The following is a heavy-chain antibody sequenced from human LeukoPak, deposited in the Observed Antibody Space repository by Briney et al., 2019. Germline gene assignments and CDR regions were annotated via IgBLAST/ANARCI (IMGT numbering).Heavy chain of an antibody. CDR2: INPNTGGT. V-gene: IGHV1-2*02. D-gene: IGHD3-10*01. CDR3: ARDMVRAYKFDP. J-gene: IGHJ5*02. Sequence: ASVKVSCKASEYTFTDYYIHWVRQAPGQGLEWMGWINPNTGGTNFAQKFQGRVTTTRDTSISTAYMELSRLRSDDTAVYYCARDMVRAYKFDPWGQGTLVTVSS. CDR1: EYTFTDYY.